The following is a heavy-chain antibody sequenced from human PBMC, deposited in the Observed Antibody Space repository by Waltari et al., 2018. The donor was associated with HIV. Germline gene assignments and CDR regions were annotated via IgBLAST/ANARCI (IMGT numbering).Heavy chain of an antibody. Sequence: EVQLVQSGAEVKKPGESLKISCKGSGYSFTNYWIGWVRQMPGKALEWMGSTSPGDSATRCSPSFQGQVTISADKAISTAYRQSGSLKAADTAMYYCAGRAGGGAAAASLGYWGQGTRVTVSS. CDR1: GYSFTNYW. D-gene: IGHD6-13*01. CDR3: AGRAGGGAAAASLGY. J-gene: IGHJ4*02. V-gene: IGHV5-51*03. CDR2: TSPGDSAT.